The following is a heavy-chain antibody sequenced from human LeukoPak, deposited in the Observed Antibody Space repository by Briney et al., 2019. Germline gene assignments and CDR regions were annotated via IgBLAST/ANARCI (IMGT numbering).Heavy chain of an antibody. Sequence: GASVKVSCKASGYTFASYYMHWVRQAPGQGLEWMGWINPNSGGTNYAQKFQGWVTMTRDTSISTAYKELSRLRSEDTAVYYCARDYGNYYDSSGRNLDYWGQGTLVTVSS. V-gene: IGHV1-2*04. CDR1: GYTFASYY. D-gene: IGHD3-22*01. CDR2: INPNSGGT. CDR3: ARDYGNYYDSSGRNLDY. J-gene: IGHJ4*02.